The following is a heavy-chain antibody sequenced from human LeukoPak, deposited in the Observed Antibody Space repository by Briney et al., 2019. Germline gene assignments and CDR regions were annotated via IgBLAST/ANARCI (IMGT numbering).Heavy chain of an antibody. J-gene: IGHJ3*02. Sequence: QPGGSLRLSCAASGFTFTSYNINWVRQAPGKGLEWVSCIGLSSTTTYYADSVTGRFTISRDNAKNSLYLQMNSLRAEDTAVYFCAKYGGTTGTAFDIWGQGTMVTVSS. V-gene: IGHV3-48*01. CDR1: GFTFTSYN. CDR3: AKYGGTTGTAFDI. D-gene: IGHD1-1*01. CDR2: IGLSSTTT.